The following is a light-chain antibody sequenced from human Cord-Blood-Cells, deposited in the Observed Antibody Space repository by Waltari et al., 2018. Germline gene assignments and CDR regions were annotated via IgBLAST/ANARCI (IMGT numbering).Light chain of an antibody. CDR3: RSYTSSSTWV. Sequence: QSALTQPASVSGSPGQSITISCTGTSSDVGGYNYVSWYQQHPGKAPKLMIYDVSNRPSGFSHRLAGSQSGHTASLPISGLHAEDEADYYCRSYTSSSTWVFGGGTKLTVL. J-gene: IGLJ3*02. V-gene: IGLV2-14*03. CDR1: SSDVGGYNY. CDR2: DVS.